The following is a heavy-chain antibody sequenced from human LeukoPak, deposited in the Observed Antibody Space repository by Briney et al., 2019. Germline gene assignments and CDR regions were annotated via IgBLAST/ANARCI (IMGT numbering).Heavy chain of an antibody. CDR3: AKERESSGYDNHFDY. Sequence: GGSLRLSCAASGFTFSSYWMSWVRQAPGKGLEWVANIKQDGSDKYYVDSVKGRFTISRDNAKNSLYLQMNSLRAEDTAVYYCAKERESSGYDNHFDYWGQGTLVTVSS. V-gene: IGHV3-7*03. CDR2: IKQDGSDK. CDR1: GFTFSSYW. D-gene: IGHD3-22*01. J-gene: IGHJ4*02.